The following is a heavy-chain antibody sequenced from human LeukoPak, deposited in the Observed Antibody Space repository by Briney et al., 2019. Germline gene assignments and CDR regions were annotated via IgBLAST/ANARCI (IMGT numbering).Heavy chain of an antibody. Sequence: GGSLRLSCAASGFTFSSYDMNWVRQAPGKGLEWVAVISYDGSNKYYADSVKGRFTISRDNSKNTLYLQMNSLRAEDTAVYYCARDVGSHYYDSSGYYGVHYWGQGTLVTVSS. V-gene: IGHV3-30-3*01. CDR2: ISYDGSNK. CDR3: ARDVGSHYYDSSGYYGVHY. CDR1: GFTFSSYD. J-gene: IGHJ4*02. D-gene: IGHD3-22*01.